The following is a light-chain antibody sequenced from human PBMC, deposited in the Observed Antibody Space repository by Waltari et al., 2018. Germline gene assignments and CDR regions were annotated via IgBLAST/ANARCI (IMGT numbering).Light chain of an antibody. CDR2: CAS. CDR1: QSVGRN. Sequence: ETVMTQSPATLSVSPVERVPLSCRASQSVGRNLAWYQQRPGQAPRLLIYCASTRATGIPARVSGSGAGTEFTLTISSLQSEDVAVYYCQQYTYGPPGTFGQGTKVEIK. V-gene: IGKV3-15*01. J-gene: IGKJ1*01. CDR3: QQYTYGPPGT.